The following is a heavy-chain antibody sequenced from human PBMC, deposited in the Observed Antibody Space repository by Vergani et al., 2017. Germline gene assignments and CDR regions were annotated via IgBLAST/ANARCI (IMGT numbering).Heavy chain of an antibody. D-gene: IGHD6-13*01. Sequence: QVQLQESGPGLVKPSETLSLTCTVSGGSISSYYWSWIRQPPGKGLEWIGYIYYSGSTNYNPSLKSRVTISVDTSKNQFSLKLSSVTAADTAVYYCARGSGQQPPYYYYYMDVWGKGTTVTVSS. J-gene: IGHJ6*03. CDR2: IYYSGST. CDR3: ARGSGQQPPYYYYYMDV. CDR1: GGSISSYY. V-gene: IGHV4-59*01.